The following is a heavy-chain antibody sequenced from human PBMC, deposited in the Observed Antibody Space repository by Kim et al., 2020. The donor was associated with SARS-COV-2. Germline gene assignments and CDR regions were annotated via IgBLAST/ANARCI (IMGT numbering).Heavy chain of an antibody. CDR1: GGSLSSNIYY. J-gene: IGHJ1*01. V-gene: IGHV4-39*01. CDR3: ATFPNERCRRWFGGF. Sequence: SETLSLTCGVSGGSLSSNIYYWTYVRQSPGKGLEGIVSIYFTASTNYNPSLELPLSISIDTSKYPFSLHLQSVTAADTAVYYCATFPNERCRRWFGGFWGQGALVTVSS. D-gene: IGHD3-10*01. CDR2: IYFTAST.